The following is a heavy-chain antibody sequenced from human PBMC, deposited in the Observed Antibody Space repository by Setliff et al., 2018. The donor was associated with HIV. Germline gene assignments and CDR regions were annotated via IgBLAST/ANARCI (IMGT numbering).Heavy chain of an antibody. CDR3: AKAVRGYGSTYYNYYYMDV. Sequence: SVKVSCKTSRRTFSEDAINWVRQAPGEGLEWVGRIIHILGTADYAEKFQGRVTITADEPRSTVYLEVSNLRSEDTAVYYCAKAVRGYGSTYYNYYYMDVWGKGTTVTVSS. CDR1: RRTFSEDA. V-gene: IGHV1-69*11. D-gene: IGHD3-10*01. CDR2: IIHILGTA. J-gene: IGHJ6*03.